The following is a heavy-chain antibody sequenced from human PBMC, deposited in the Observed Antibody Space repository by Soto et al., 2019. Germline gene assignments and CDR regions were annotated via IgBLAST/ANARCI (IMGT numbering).Heavy chain of an antibody. CDR3: AKSVYNWNDGFFDY. CDR1: GFTFSSCS. V-gene: IGHV3-21*01. J-gene: IGHJ4*02. D-gene: IGHD1-1*01. Sequence: PGGSLRLSCAASGFTFSSCSMNWVRQAPGKGLEWVSSISSSSSYIYYADSVKGRFTISRDNAKNSLYLQMNSLRAEDTAVYYCAKSVYNWNDGFFDYWGQGTLVTVSS. CDR2: ISSSSSYI.